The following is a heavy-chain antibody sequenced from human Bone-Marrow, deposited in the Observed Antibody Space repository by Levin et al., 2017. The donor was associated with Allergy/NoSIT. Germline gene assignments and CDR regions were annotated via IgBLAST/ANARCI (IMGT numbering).Heavy chain of an antibody. CDR2: INHSGST. V-gene: IGHV4-34*01. Sequence: PSETLSLTCAVYGGSFSGYYWSWIRQPPGKGLEWIGEINHSGSTNYNPSLKSRVTISVDTSKNQFSLKLSSVTAADTAVYYCARVFCARWLPNYGMDVWGQGTTVTVSS. CDR3: ARVFCARWLPNYGMDV. CDR1: GGSFSGYY. J-gene: IGHJ6*02. D-gene: IGHD3-9*01.